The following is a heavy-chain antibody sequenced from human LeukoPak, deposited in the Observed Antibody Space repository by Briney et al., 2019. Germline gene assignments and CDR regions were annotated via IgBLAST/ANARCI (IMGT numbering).Heavy chain of an antibody. Sequence: PGGSLRLSCAASGFTFSDYYMSWIRQAPGKGLEGVSYISSSGSTIYYADSVKGGFTISRDNAKNSLYLQMNSLRAEDTAVYDCARDRLRIFGVVTYMFDYWGQGTLVTVSS. J-gene: IGHJ4*02. V-gene: IGHV3-11*01. CDR2: ISSSGSTI. CDR3: ARDRLRIFGVVTYMFDY. D-gene: IGHD3-3*01. CDR1: GFTFSDYY.